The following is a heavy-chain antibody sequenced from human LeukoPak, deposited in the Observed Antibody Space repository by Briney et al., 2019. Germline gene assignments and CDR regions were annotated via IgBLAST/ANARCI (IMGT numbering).Heavy chain of an antibody. V-gene: IGHV3-23*01. CDR1: GFTFSSYG. Sequence: GGSLRLSCAASGFTFSSYGMSWVRQAPGKGLEWVSAISGSGGSTYYADSVKGRFTITRDNAKNSLYLQMNSLRAEDTAVYYCARDGGWYSQSIDYWGQGTLVTVSS. J-gene: IGHJ4*02. D-gene: IGHD6-19*01. CDR3: ARDGGWYSQSIDY. CDR2: ISGSGGST.